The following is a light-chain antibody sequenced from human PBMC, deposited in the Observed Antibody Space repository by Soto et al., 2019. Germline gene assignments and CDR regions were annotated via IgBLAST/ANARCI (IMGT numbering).Light chain of an antibody. Sequence: EIVMTQSPATLSVSPGERATLSCRASQSVSSNLAWYQQKPGQAPRLLIYGASTRATGIPARFSGSGSGTEFTLTISSLQSEDFATYYCQQSSSTPHTFGQGTIVEIK. CDR3: QQSSSTPHT. CDR1: QSVSSN. J-gene: IGKJ2*01. V-gene: IGKV3-15*01. CDR2: GAS.